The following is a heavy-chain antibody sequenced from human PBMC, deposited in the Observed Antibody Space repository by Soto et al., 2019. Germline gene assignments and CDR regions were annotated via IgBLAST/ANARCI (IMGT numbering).Heavy chain of an antibody. CDR3: ARFPSYTGGWYYDS. V-gene: IGHV1-3*01. J-gene: IGHJ5*02. Sequence: QVPLVQSGAEVKKPGASLKVSCKASGYTFRSYAIHWVRQAPGQRLVWIGRISVGSGETKYSQMFQGRVTITSDTSASPAYMELSSLRSEDTAVYFCARFPSYTGGWYYDSWGQGTLVTVSS. CDR1: GYTFRSYA. D-gene: IGHD3-16*01. CDR2: ISVGSGET.